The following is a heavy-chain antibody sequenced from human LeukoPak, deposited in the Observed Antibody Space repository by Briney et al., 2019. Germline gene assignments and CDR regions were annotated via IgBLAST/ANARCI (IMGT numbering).Heavy chain of an antibody. D-gene: IGHD1-26*01. J-gene: IGHJ4*01. Sequence: AESLTLSCAASGFTVSSNYLSWVRQAPGKGLEWVSIIYSGGTTYYDDSLKGRFTVSRDTSKNTLSLQMNSVRAADTAVYYSAGEDSGRYFWFDYWGHGTLVTVSS. V-gene: IGHV3-53*01. CDR3: AGEDSGRYFWFDY. CDR2: IYSGGTT. CDR1: GFTVSSNY.